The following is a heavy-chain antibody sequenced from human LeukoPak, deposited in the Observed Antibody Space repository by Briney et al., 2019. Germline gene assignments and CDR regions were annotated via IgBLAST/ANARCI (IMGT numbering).Heavy chain of an antibody. CDR1: GGSISSYY. D-gene: IGHD3-16*02. Sequence: PSETLSLTCTVSGGSISSYYWSWIRQPPGKGLEWIGYIYYSGSTNYNPSLKSRVTISVDTSKNQFSLKLSSVTAADTAVYYCARHSPVNYYYYGMDVWGQGTTVTVSS. CDR2: IYYSGST. CDR3: ARHSPVNYYYYGMDV. V-gene: IGHV4-59*08. J-gene: IGHJ6*02.